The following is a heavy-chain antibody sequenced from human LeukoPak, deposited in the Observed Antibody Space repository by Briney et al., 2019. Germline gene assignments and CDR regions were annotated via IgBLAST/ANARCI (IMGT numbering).Heavy chain of an antibody. D-gene: IGHD4-23*01. CDR2: IIPIFGTA. CDR3: ARGGQLLTSDFDY. Sequence: SVTVSCKASGGTFSSYAISWVRQAPGQGLEWMGGIIPIFGTANYAQKFQGRVTMTTDTSTSIAYMELRSLRSDDTAVYYCARGGQLLTSDFDYWGQGTLVTVSS. V-gene: IGHV1-69*05. CDR1: GGTFSSYA. J-gene: IGHJ4*02.